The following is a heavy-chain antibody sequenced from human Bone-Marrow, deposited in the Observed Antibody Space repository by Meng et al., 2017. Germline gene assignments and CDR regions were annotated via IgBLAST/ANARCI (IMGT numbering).Heavy chain of an antibody. D-gene: IGHD5-18*01. CDR3: ARDQRRGYSYGYVR. CDR1: GESFSGYY. V-gene: IGHV4-34*01. Sequence: SETLSLTCAVSGESFSGYYWSWIRQPPGKGLEWIGEINHSGSTNYNPSLKSRVTISVDTSKNQFSLKLSSVTAADTAVYYCARDQRRGYSYGYVRWGQGTLVTVSS. CDR2: INHSGST. J-gene: IGHJ4*02.